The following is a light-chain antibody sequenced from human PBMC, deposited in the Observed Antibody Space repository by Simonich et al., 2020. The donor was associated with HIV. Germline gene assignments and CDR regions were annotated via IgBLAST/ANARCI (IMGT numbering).Light chain of an antibody. CDR3: QQYGSSPVT. V-gene: IGKV3-15*01. CDR2: GAS. Sequence: EIVKTQSPATLSVSPGERATLSCRASQRISTNLAWYQQKPGQGPRLLIYGASTRATGVPPRFSGTGSGTEFTLTISSVQSEDFAVYYCQQYGSSPVTFGGGTKVEIK. J-gene: IGKJ4*01. CDR1: QRISTN.